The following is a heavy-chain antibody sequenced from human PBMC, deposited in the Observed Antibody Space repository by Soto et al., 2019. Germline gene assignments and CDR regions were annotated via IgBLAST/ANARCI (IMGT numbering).Heavy chain of an antibody. D-gene: IGHD1-7*01. CDR2: MSSTGSTI. CDR3: ARAAHWNSDLAY. V-gene: IGHV3-11*01. J-gene: IGHJ4*02. Sequence: GGSLRLSCAASGFTFSDYYMNWIRQAPGKGLEWVSYMSSTGSTIYYVDSVKGRFTISRDNAKNSLYLQMNSLRADDTAVYYCARAAHWNSDLAYWGQGTLVTVSS. CDR1: GFTFSDYY.